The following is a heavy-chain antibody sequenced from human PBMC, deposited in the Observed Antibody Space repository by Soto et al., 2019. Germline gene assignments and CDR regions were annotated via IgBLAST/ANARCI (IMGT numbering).Heavy chain of an antibody. CDR3: ARDKEVLLTNYGMAV. CDR1: RFTCGSYW. CDR2: INVDGTET. V-gene: IGHV3-74*01. Sequence: PWGSLRIAGTAPRFTCGSYWMHWVRQAPGKGLVWVSDINVDGTETWYADSVKGRFTISRDNDKKTLYLHMTGLRVDDTGVYYCARDKEVLLTNYGMAVWGQGTTVTVSS. J-gene: IGHJ6*02.